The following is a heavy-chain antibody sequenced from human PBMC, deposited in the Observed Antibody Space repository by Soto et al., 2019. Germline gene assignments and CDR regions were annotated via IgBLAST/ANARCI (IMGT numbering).Heavy chain of an antibody. J-gene: IGHJ6*03. CDR1: GYTFTGYY. CDR2: INPNSGGT. Sequence: ASVKVSCKASGYTFTGYYMHWVRQAPGQGLEWMGWINPNSGGTNYAQKFQGWVTMTRDTSISTAYMELSRLRSDDTAVYYCARDYFPSVYAMGYYYMDVWGKGTTVTVSS. CDR3: ARDYFPSVYAMGYYYMDV. V-gene: IGHV1-2*04. D-gene: IGHD2-8*01.